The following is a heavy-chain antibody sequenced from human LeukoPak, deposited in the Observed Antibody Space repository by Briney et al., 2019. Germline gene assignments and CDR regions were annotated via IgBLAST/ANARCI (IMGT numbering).Heavy chain of an antibody. CDR1: GFTFSSYS. Sequence: GGSLRLSCAASGFTFSSYSMNWVRQAPGKGLEWVAFIRYDGSNKYYADSVKGRFTISRDNSKNTLYLQMNSLRAEDTAVYYCAKVNTMIVRNYDAFDIWGQGTMVTVSS. CDR2: IRYDGSNK. J-gene: IGHJ3*02. D-gene: IGHD3-22*01. V-gene: IGHV3-30*02. CDR3: AKVNTMIVRNYDAFDI.